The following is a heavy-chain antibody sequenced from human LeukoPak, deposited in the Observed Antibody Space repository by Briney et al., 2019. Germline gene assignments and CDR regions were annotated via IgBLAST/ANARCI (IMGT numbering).Heavy chain of an antibody. V-gene: IGHV5-51*01. CDR3: ATPATVTTFAFDI. Sequence: GGSLRLSCAASGFTFTSYWIGWVRQMPGKGLEWMGIIYPGDSDTRYSPSFQGQVTISADKSISTAYLQWSSLKASDTAMYYCATPATVTTFAFDIWGQGTMVTVSS. J-gene: IGHJ3*02. D-gene: IGHD4-17*01. CDR2: IYPGDSDT. CDR1: GFTFTSYW.